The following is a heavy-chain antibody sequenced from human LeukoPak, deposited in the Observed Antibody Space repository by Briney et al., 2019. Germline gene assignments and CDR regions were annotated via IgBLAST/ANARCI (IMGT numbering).Heavy chain of an antibody. V-gene: IGHV4-59*12. CDR3: ARGGVPAANYYYYGMDV. Sequence: SETLSLTCTVSGGSISSYYWSWIRQPPGKGLEWIGYIYYSGSTNYNPSLKSRVTISVDTSKNQFSLKLSSVTAADTAVYYCARGGVPAANYYYYGMDVWGQGTTVTVSS. D-gene: IGHD2-2*01. J-gene: IGHJ6*02. CDR2: IYYSGST. CDR1: GGSISSYY.